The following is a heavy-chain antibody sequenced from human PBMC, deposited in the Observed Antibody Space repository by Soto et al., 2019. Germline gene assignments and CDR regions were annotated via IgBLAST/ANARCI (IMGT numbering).Heavy chain of an antibody. J-gene: IGHJ6*02. CDR3: ARATVVAIAARYYYYAMDV. V-gene: IGHV1-69*13. Sequence: SVKVSCKASGGTFRSYAISWVRQAPGQGLEWMGGIVPMFGTANYAQNFQGRVTITADESTRTGYLEMSSLRSEDTAVYYCARATVVAIAARYYYYAMDVWGQGTTVTVSS. CDR1: GGTFRSYA. CDR2: IVPMFGTA. D-gene: IGHD2-15*01.